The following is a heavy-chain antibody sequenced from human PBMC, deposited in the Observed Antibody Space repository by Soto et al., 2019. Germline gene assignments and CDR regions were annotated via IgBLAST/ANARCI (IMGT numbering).Heavy chain of an antibody. D-gene: IGHD3-10*01. V-gene: IGHV3-11*03. CDR2: ISGGSSYT. CDR1: GFSFGDSS. Sequence: GGSLRLSCAASGFSFGDSSMSWIRQSAGKGLEWLSYISGGSSYTKYAESVKGRFTISRDNARRSLFLQVNGLRADDTAIYYCAKTRVADSGYYFDHWGQGTMVTVSS. CDR3: AKTRVADSGYYFDH. J-gene: IGHJ4*02.